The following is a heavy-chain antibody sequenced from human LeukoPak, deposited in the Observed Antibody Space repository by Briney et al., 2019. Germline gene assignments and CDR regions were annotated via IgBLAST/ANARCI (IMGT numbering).Heavy chain of an antibody. J-gene: IGHJ4*02. CDR3: VKRVSTLGAVLAPDFDC. CDR2: ISGPGGSK. CDR1: GFTFSSYG. Sequence: PGGSLRLSCAASGFTFSSYGMSWVRQAPGKGLEWVSIISGPGGSKYYADSVRGRFTISRDNSKNMLYLQMDNLRAEDTAVYHSVKRVSTLGAVLAPDFDCWGQGNLVTVSS. V-gene: IGHV3-23*01. D-gene: IGHD3-16*02.